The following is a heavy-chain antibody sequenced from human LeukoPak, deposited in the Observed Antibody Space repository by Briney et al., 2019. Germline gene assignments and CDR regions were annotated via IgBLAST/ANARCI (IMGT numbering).Heavy chain of an antibody. V-gene: IGHV3-23*01. CDR3: AKEYGYTYGEFDY. J-gene: IGHJ4*02. D-gene: IGHD5-18*01. CDR1: GFTFRTSG. CDR2: ISGSGVST. Sequence: PGGSLRLSCAASGFTFRTSGMSWVRQAPGEGLECVSSISGSGVSTYYAHSVKGRFTISRANSKNTLYLQMNSLRAEDTAVYYCAKEYGYTYGEFDYWGQGTLVTVSS.